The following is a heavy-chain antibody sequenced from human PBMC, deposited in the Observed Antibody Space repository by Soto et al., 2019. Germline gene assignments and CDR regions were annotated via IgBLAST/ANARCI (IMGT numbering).Heavy chain of an antibody. CDR3: ARTRYGDNVDY. V-gene: IGHV1-8*01. Sequence: QVQLVQSGAEVKKPGASVKVSCKDSGYTFPSYDINWVRQATGQGLEWMGWMNPNSGNTGYAQKFQGRVTMTRNSSISTAYMARSSLRSEYTAVYYGARTRYGDNVDYGGQGSLVTFSS. J-gene: IGHJ4*02. CDR2: MNPNSGNT. CDR1: GYTFPSYD. D-gene: IGHD4-17*01.